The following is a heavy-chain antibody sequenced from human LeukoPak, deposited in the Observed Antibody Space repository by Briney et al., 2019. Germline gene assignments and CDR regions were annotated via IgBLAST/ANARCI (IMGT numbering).Heavy chain of an antibody. D-gene: IGHD4-4*01. CDR3: ARDNDGNSAGLIDY. V-gene: IGHV3-21*01. CDR2: ISSSSSYI. J-gene: IGHJ4*02. Sequence: GGSLRLSCAASGFTFSSYSMNWVRQAPGKGLEWVSSISSSSSYIYYADSVKSRFTISRDNAKNSLYLQMNSLRAEDTAVYYRARDNDGNSAGLIDYWGQGTLVTVSS. CDR1: GFTFSSYS.